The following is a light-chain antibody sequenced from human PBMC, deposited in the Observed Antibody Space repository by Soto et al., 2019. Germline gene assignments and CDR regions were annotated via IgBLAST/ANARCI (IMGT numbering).Light chain of an antibody. CDR1: QSISTY. CDR3: QDRSNWPPS. V-gene: IGKV3-11*01. J-gene: IGKJ4*01. Sequence: EIVLTHSPATLSSSPGERATPSGRVSQSISTYLAWDQQNRGPAPRLLIYDASKRATGVPARFRGSGSGTDFTIAISSLGPEDFAVYYCQDRSNWPPSVGGGTKVETK. CDR2: DAS.